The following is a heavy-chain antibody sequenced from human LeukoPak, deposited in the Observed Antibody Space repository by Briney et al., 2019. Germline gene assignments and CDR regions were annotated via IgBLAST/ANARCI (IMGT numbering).Heavy chain of an antibody. CDR1: GFTFDDYG. Sequence: GGALRLSCAASGFTFDDYGMSWVRQAPGKGLEWVSGINWNGGSTGYADSVKGRFTISRDNAKNTLYLQMNSLRAEDTAVYYCAKDLVAGYDYWGQGTLVTVSS. D-gene: IGHD6-19*01. CDR3: AKDLVAGYDY. J-gene: IGHJ4*02. CDR2: INWNGGST. V-gene: IGHV3-20*04.